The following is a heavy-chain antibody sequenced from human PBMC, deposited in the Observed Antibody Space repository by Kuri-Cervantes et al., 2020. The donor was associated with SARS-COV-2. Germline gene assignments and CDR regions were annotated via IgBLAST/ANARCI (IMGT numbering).Heavy chain of an antibody. CDR1: GFTFSSYA. CDR3: AKEFSGSYWTGNFDY. Sequence: GGSLRLSCAASGFTFSSYAMSWVRQAPGKGLEWVSAISGSGGSTYYADSVKGRYTISRDNSKNTLYLQMNSLRAEDTAVYYCAKEFSGSYWTGNFDYWGQGTLVTVSS. V-gene: IGHV3-23*01. CDR2: ISGSGGST. D-gene: IGHD1-26*01. J-gene: IGHJ4*02.